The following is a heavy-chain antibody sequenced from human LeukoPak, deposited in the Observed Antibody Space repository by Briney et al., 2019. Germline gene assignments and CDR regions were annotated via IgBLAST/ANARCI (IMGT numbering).Heavy chain of an antibody. Sequence: GGSLRLSCAASGFDLSTYEMNWVRQAPGKGLEWIADITIGGHTKNYADSVKGRFTISRDNARTSLYLQMNSLRVEDTGVYYCARGDPHADLWGQGTLVTVSS. J-gene: IGHJ5*02. CDR1: GFDLSTYE. CDR3: ARGDPHADL. V-gene: IGHV3-48*03. CDR2: ITIGGHTK.